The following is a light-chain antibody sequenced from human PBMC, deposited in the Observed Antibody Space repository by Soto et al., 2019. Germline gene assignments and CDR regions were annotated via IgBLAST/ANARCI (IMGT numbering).Light chain of an antibody. CDR2: DAT. Sequence: EIVLTQSPATLSLSPGDTATLSCRASQSVIRYLAWYQQKPGQAPRLLIYDATNRAAGIPARFSGSGSGADFTLTISSLEPEDFVVYYCQQRYHWPPLTFGGGNKVEAK. CDR3: QQRYHWPPLT. V-gene: IGKV3-11*01. J-gene: IGKJ4*01. CDR1: QSVIRY.